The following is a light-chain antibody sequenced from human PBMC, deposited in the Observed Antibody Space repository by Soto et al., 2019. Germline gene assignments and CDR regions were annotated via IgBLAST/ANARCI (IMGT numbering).Light chain of an antibody. Sequence: IQMTQSPSSLSASVGDRVTITCQASQDINKNLIWYQQKPGKAPKLLIYAASTLQSGVPSRFSGSGSGTDFTLTISCLQSEDFATYYCQQYYSYPRTFGQGTKVDNK. V-gene: IGKV1-8*01. J-gene: IGKJ1*01. CDR2: AAS. CDR1: QDINKN. CDR3: QQYYSYPRT.